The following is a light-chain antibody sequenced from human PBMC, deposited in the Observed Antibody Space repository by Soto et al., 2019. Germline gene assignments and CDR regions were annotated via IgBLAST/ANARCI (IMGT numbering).Light chain of an antibody. CDR1: HDITNY. CDR3: QQYDSLPT. Sequence: DIQMTQSPSSVSASVGDRVTITCRASHDITNYLNWYQQKPGKGPRLLIYGASNLETGVPSRFSGSGFATDFSLTISSLQPEDFATYYCQQYDSLPTFGGGTKVDI. J-gene: IGKJ4*01. CDR2: GAS. V-gene: IGKV1-33*01.